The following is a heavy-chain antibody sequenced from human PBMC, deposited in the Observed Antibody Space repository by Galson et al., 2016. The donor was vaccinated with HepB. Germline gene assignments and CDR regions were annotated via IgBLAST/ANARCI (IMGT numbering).Heavy chain of an antibody. J-gene: IGHJ4*02. V-gene: IGHV2-5*02. CDR2: HYLDDDK. D-gene: IGHD4-17*01. CDR3: ALFINYGDFDY. Sequence: ALVNPTQTLTLTCTFSGFSLNTKGLGVGWIRQPPGQALEWLALHYLDDDKRYMPSLKSRLPITKDTSKNQVVLTLTNMDPVDTATYYCALFINYGDFDYWGQGRLVTVSS. CDR1: GFSLNTKGLG.